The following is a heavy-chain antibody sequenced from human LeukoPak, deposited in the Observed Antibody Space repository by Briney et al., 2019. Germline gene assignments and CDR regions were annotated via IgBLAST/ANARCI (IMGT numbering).Heavy chain of an antibody. Sequence: GGSLRLSCAASGFTFNISWVRGSPGKGLEWVASINQDGTGKYYVASVKGRFTISRDNSKNTLYLQMNSLRAEDTAVYYCARHYDSSGYYYVGPYYFDYWGQGALVTVSS. V-gene: IGHV3-7*03. J-gene: IGHJ4*02. CDR3: ARHYDSSGYYYVGPYYFDY. CDR2: INQDGTGK. CDR1: GFTFN. D-gene: IGHD3-22*01.